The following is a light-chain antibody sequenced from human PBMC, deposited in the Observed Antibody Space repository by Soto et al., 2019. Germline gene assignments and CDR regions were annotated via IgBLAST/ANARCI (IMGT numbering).Light chain of an antibody. J-gene: IGKJ1*01. CDR1: QSISSY. CDR2: AAS. Sequence: DIHVSLSPASLSASVGDRVTITCRASQSISSYLNWYQQKPGKAPKLLIYAASSLQSGVPSRFSGSGSGTDFTLTISSLQPEDFATYYCQQSYSTPKTFGQGTKVDIK. CDR3: QQSYSTPKT. V-gene: IGKV1-39*01.